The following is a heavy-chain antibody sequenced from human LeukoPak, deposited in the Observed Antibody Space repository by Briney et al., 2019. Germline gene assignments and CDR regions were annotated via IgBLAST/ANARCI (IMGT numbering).Heavy chain of an antibody. Sequence: PGGSLRLSCAASGFTFSSYGMHWVRQAPGTGLEGVAFIRYDGSNKYYADSVKGRFTISRDNSKNTLYLQMNSLRAEDTAVYYCAREYSSGWSRGYYFDYWGQGTLVTVSS. J-gene: IGHJ4*02. CDR1: GFTFSSYG. D-gene: IGHD6-19*01. CDR2: IRYDGSNK. CDR3: AREYSSGWSRGYYFDY. V-gene: IGHV3-30*02.